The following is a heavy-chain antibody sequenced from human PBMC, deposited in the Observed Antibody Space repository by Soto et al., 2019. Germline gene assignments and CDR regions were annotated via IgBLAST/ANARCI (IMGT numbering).Heavy chain of an antibody. Sequence: PGGSLRLSCAASGFIFSSYGIHWVRQAPGKGLEWVAIILYDGSKEYYADSVKGRFTISRDDSKNMVYLQMNSLRGEDTAVYYCVRDGGDFDYWGQGTLVTVSS. CDR2: ILYDGSKE. CDR1: GFIFSSYG. D-gene: IGHD3-10*01. J-gene: IGHJ4*02. CDR3: VRDGGDFDY. V-gene: IGHV3-33*05.